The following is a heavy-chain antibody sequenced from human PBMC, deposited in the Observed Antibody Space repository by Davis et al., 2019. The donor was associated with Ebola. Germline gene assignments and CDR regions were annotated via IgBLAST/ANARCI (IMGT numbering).Heavy chain of an antibody. V-gene: IGHV3-48*02. CDR2: ISSSSSTI. CDR1: GFTFSSYS. D-gene: IGHD4-17*01. Sequence: PGGSLRLSCAASGFTFSSYSMNWVRQAPGKGLEWVSYISSSSSTIYYADSVKGRFTISRDNAKNSLYLQMNSLRDEDTAVYYCARDKVDYGDLDYYFDYWGQGTLVTVSS. CDR3: ARDKVDYGDLDYYFDY. J-gene: IGHJ4*02.